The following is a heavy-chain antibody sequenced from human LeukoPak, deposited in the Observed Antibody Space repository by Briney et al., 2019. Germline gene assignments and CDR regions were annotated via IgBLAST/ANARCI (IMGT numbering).Heavy chain of an antibody. D-gene: IGHD3-22*01. Sequence: SETLSLTCTVSGGSISANYWIWMRQPAGKGLEYIGRIYSSGSTNYNPSLKSRVTMSVDTSKNQFSLKLSSVTAADTAVYYCASDFPDSSGYYPLGYWGQGTLVTVSS. J-gene: IGHJ4*02. CDR3: ASDFPDSSGYYPLGY. CDR1: GGSISANY. V-gene: IGHV4-4*07. CDR2: IYSSGST.